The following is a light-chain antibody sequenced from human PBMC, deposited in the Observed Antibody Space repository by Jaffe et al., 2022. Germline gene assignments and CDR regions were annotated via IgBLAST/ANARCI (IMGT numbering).Light chain of an antibody. CDR2: GKN. CDR1: SLRRYY. Sequence: SSDLTQDPAVSVALGQTVRITCQGDSLRRYYGSWYQKKPGQAPLLVIYGKNNRPSGIPDRFSGSSSGDTTSLTITGAQAEDEADYYCSTRDSNGYVFGTGTKVTVL. V-gene: IGLV3-19*01. CDR3: STRDSNGYV. J-gene: IGLJ1*01.